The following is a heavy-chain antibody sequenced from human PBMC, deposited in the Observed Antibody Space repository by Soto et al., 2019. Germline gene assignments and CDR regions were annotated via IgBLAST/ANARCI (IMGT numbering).Heavy chain of an antibody. J-gene: IGHJ6*03. CDR1: GFILSDCA. D-gene: IGHD7-27*01. Sequence: EVQLVESGGGLVQPGGSLRLSCATSGFILSDCAMNWVRQAPAKGLVWVSYISSSSSVIDYADSVKGRLNVSRDNARNSLYLQMNGLRAEDTAVYYCARDLSWGSNGDYYMDVWGKGTTVTVSS. CDR3: ARDLSWGSNGDYYMDV. CDR2: ISSSSSVI. V-gene: IGHV3-48*01.